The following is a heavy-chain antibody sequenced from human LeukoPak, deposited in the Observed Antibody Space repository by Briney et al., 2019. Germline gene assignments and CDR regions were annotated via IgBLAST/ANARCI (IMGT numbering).Heavy chain of an antibody. CDR1: GYTFTSYA. V-gene: IGHV1-69*06. Sequence: GASVKVSCKASGYTFTSYAISWVRQAPGQGLEWMGGIIPIFGTANYAQKFQGRVTITADKSTSTAYMELSSLRSEDTAVYYCARDGQRWSPPTVNWFDPWGQGTLVTVSS. J-gene: IGHJ5*02. D-gene: IGHD1-1*01. CDR2: IIPIFGTA. CDR3: ARDGQRWSPPTVNWFDP.